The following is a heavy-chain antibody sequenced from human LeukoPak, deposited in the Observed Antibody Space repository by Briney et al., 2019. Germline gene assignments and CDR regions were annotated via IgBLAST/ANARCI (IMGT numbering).Heavy chain of an antibody. Sequence: GGSLRLSCAASGFTFNNYAMSWVRQAPGKGLEWVANIKQDGSEKYYVDSVKGRFTISRDNAKNSLSLQMNSLRAEDTAVYYCARMDIGLVRDWGQGTLVTVSS. CDR1: GFTFNNYA. J-gene: IGHJ4*02. CDR3: ARMDIGLVRD. CDR2: IKQDGSEK. V-gene: IGHV3-7*01. D-gene: IGHD3-10*01.